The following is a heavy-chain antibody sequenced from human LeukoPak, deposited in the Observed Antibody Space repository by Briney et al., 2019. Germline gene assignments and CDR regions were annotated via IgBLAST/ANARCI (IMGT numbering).Heavy chain of an antibody. D-gene: IGHD6-13*01. CDR2: MNPNSGTT. J-gene: IGHJ4*02. V-gene: IGHV1-8*01. Sequence: ASVKVSCKASGYTFTTSDINWVRRATGQGLEWMGWMNPNSGTTVSAQIFQGRVTMTRNTSINTAYMELSSLRSEDTAVYYCARSKSSWYGMGFDYWGQGSLVTVSS. CDR1: GYTFTTSD. CDR3: ARSKSSWYGMGFDY.